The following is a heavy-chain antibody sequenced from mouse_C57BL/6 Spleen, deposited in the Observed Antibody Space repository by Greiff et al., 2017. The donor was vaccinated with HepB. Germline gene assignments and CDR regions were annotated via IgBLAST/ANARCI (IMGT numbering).Heavy chain of an antibody. D-gene: IGHD2-2*01. CDR2: IYPGSGST. J-gene: IGHJ3*01. CDR1: GYTFTSYW. Sequence: QVHVKQPGAELVKPGASVKMSCKASGYTFTSYWITWVKQRPGQGLEWIGDIYPGSGSTNYNEKFKSKATLTVDTSSSTAYMQLSSLTSEDSAVYYCARGGYGYPFAYWGQGTLVTVSA. V-gene: IGHV1-55*01. CDR3: ARGGYGYPFAY.